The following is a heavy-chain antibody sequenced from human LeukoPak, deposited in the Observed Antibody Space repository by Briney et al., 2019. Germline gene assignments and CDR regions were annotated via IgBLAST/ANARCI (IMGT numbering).Heavy chain of an antibody. CDR3: VPSANRDYYFDY. CDR2: INPNSGGT. J-gene: IGHJ4*02. Sequence: ASVKVSCKTCVYTFTGYYMHWVRESPEQALEWMGWINPNSGGTNYAQKFQGRVTITRDTSIRTAYMELTRLRSDHTAVYYSVPSANRDYYFDYWGQGTVDIVSS. D-gene: IGHD1-14*01. CDR1: VYTFTGYY. V-gene: IGHV1-2*02.